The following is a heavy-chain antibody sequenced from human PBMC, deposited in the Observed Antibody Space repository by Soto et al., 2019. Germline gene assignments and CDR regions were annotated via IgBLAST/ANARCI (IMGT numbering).Heavy chain of an antibody. Sequence: SVKVSCKXSEFIFISSAVQWVRQARGQRLEWIGWIVVGSGDTNYAQKFQERVIITRDMSTNTAYMELRILRSEDTAVYYCAAHYYDTRGYYYDYWGQRTQVTVSS. CDR2: IVVGSGDT. CDR3: AAHYYDTRGYYYDY. CDR1: EFIFISSA. J-gene: IGHJ4*02. V-gene: IGHV1-58*01. D-gene: IGHD3-22*01.